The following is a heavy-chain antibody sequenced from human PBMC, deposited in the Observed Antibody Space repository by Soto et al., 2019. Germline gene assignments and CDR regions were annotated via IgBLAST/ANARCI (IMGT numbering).Heavy chain of an antibody. CDR3: AHSGREYFQH. J-gene: IGHJ1*01. V-gene: IGHV2-5*02. Sequence: QITLKESGPTLVKPTQTLTLTCTFSGFSLSTSGVGVGWIRQPPGKDLEWLALIYWDDDKRYSPSLISRLTITKDTSKNQVVLTMTNIDPVDTATYYCAHSGREYFQHWGQGTLVTVSS. CDR1: GFSLSTSGVG. CDR2: IYWDDDK.